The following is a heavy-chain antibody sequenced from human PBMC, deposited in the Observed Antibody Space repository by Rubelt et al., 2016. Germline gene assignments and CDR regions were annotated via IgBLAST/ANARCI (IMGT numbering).Heavy chain of an antibody. CDR3: AIRQPDYGDLDFDY. CDR1: GYTLTELS. CDR2: FDPEDGET. Sequence: QVQLVQSGAGVKKPGASVKVSCKVSGYTLTELSMHWVRQAPGKGLEWMGGFDPEDGETIYAQKFHGRVTMTQEPYTGTAYMETTSLSSEDAAVYYCAIRQPDYGDLDFDYWGQGTLVTVSS. D-gene: IGHD4-17*01. J-gene: IGHJ4*02. V-gene: IGHV1-24*01.